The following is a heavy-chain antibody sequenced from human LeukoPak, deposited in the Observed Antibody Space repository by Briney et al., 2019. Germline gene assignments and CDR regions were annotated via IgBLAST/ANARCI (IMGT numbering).Heavy chain of an antibody. CDR3: ARGDYGGNTPTQN. V-gene: IGHV4-30-4*01. CDR1: GGSISSGDYY. Sequence: PSETLSLTCTVSGGSISSGDYYWSWIREPPGKGLDWIGYIYYSGSTYYNPSLKSRVTISVDTSKNQFSLKLSSVTAADTAVYYCARGDYGGNTPTQNWGQGTLVTVSS. J-gene: IGHJ4*02. CDR2: IYYSGST. D-gene: IGHD4-23*01.